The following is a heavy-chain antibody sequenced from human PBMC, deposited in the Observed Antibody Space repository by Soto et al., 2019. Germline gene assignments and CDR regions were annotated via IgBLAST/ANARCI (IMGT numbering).Heavy chain of an antibody. D-gene: IGHD4-4*01. CDR1: GFTFTSYS. V-gene: IGHV3-48*01. CDR3: ARENIVTTPYYFDY. Sequence: PGGSLRLSCAASGFTFTSYSMNWVRQAPGKGLEWVSYISVSSSTIYYADSVKGRFTISRDNAKNSLYLQMNSLRAEDTAVYYCARENIVTTPYYFDYWGQGILVTVSS. CDR2: ISVSSSTI. J-gene: IGHJ4*02.